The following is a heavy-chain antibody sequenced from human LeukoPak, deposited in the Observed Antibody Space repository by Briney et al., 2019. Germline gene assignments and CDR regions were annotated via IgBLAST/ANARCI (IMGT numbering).Heavy chain of an antibody. V-gene: IGHV3-11*01. J-gene: IGHJ6*02. D-gene: IGHD3-22*01. CDR3: ARAAPSGDSSGYYYTTDGMDV. CDR2: ISSSGSTI. CDR1: GFTLSDYY. Sequence: GGSLRLSCAASGFTLSDYYMSWLRQAPGKGREWVSYISSSGSTIYYADSVKGRITISRDNAKNSLYLQMNSLRAEDTAVYYCARAAPSGDSSGYYYTTDGMDVWGQGTTVTVSS.